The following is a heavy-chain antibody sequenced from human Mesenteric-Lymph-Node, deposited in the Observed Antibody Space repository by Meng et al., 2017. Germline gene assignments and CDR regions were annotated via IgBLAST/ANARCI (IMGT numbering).Heavy chain of an antibody. J-gene: IGHJ4*02. CDR2: IDDSGST. D-gene: IGHD1-26*01. Sequence: QVQAQGSGPGLVKPSGTLSLTCAVSGVSIISSVWWSWVRQSPGKGLEWIGDIDDSGSTNYNPSLNSRISISLDKSKNHFSLKVNSVTAADTAVYYCARGKQDAWELLAYWGQGALVTVSS. CDR3: ARGKQDAWELLAY. V-gene: IGHV4-4*02. CDR1: GVSIISSVW.